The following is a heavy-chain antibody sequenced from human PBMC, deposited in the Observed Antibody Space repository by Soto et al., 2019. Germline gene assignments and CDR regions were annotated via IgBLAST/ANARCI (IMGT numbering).Heavy chain of an antibody. D-gene: IGHD1-26*01. Sequence: SGPTLVNPTQTLTLTCTFSGFSLSTSGVGVGWIRQPPGKALEWLALIYWNDDKRYRPSLKSRLTITKDTSKNQVVLTMTNMDPVDTATYYCAHRHSWQWELAYFDYWGQGTLVTVSS. CDR3: AHRHSWQWELAYFDY. V-gene: IGHV2-5*01. CDR1: GFSLSTSGVG. CDR2: IYWNDDK. J-gene: IGHJ4*02.